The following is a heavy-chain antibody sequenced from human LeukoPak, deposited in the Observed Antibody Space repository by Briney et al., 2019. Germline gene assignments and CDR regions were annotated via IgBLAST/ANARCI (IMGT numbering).Heavy chain of an antibody. V-gene: IGHV3-48*04. D-gene: IGHD2/OR15-2a*01. CDR2: IGLGIT. CDR3: ARDAPAGEKPEYFFDY. Sequence: GGSLRLSCATSGFTFSSYAMNWVCQAPGKGLEWISHIGLGITYADSVKGRFTISRDNAKNSVYLQMNSLRAEDTAVYYCARDAPAGEKPEYFFDYWGQGTLVTVSS. CDR1: GFTFSSYA. J-gene: IGHJ4*02.